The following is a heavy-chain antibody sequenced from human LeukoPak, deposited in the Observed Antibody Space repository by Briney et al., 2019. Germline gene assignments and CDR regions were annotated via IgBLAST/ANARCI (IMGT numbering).Heavy chain of an antibody. CDR2: ISGSGDFT. CDR3: ARGTTGGYSPSH. CDR1: GFTFSSYA. Sequence: GGSLRLSCAASGFTFSSYAMSWVRQAPGKGLEWVSAISGSGDFTYYADSVRGRFTISRDNAKNSLYLQMNSLRAEDTAVYYCARGTTGGYSPSHWGQGTLVTVSS. V-gene: IGHV3-23*01. J-gene: IGHJ4*02. D-gene: IGHD5-12*01.